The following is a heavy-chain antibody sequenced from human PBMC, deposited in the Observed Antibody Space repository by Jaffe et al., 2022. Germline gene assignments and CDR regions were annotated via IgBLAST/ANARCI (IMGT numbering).Heavy chain of an antibody. Sequence: EVQLVESGGGLVQPGRSLRLSCTASGFTFGDYAMSWVRQAPGKGLEWVGFIRSKAYGGTTEYAASVKGRFTISRDDSKSIAYLQMNSLKTEDTAVYYCTREYDSLGDYYYYYMDVWGKGTTVTVSS. V-gene: IGHV3-49*04. D-gene: IGHD1-1*01. CDR1: GFTFGDYA. J-gene: IGHJ6*03. CDR3: TREYDSLGDYYYYYMDV. CDR2: IRSKAYGGTT.